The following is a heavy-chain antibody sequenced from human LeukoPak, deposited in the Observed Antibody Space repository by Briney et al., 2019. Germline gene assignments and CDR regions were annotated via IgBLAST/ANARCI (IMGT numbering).Heavy chain of an antibody. CDR1: EYTFSDYY. CDR2: INPKSGGRDT. D-gene: IGHD3-22*01. J-gene: IGHJ3*02. CDR3: ARDTIVVVSPNDAFDI. V-gene: IGHV1-2*02. Sequence: ASVKVSCKALEYTFSDYYIHWVRQAPGQGLEWMGWINPKSGGRDTNYAQKFQGRVTMTTDTSISTAYMEVRSLRSGDTAVYYCARDTIVVVSPNDAFDIWGQGTMVTVSS.